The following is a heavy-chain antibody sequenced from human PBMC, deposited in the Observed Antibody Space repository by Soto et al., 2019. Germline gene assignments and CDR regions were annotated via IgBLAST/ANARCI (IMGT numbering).Heavy chain of an antibody. CDR1: GFPFSDHY. CDR2: ISPGTTYK. J-gene: IGHJ4*02. Sequence: QVQLVESGGCLVKPGGSLRLSCASSGFPFSDHYMSWIRRSPGKGLEFLSYISPGTTYKNYADSVKGRFTISRDNAKSSLYLQLNGLRAEDTAVYFCSRGGGGGLFDLWGQGTFVTVSS. CDR3: SRGGGGGLFDL. D-gene: IGHD2-21*01. V-gene: IGHV3-11*06.